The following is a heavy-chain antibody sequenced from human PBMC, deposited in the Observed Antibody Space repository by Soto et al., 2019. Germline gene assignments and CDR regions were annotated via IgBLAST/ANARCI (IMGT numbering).Heavy chain of an antibody. J-gene: IGHJ4*02. CDR1: GYTFTGYY. Sequence: ASVKVSCKASGYTFTGYYMHWVRQAPGQRLEWMGWINPNSGGTNYAQKFQGRVTMTRDTSISTAYMELSRLRSDDTAVYYCARTRGYSYGFVPPPDYWGQGTLVTVSS. CDR3: ARTRGYSYGFVPPPDY. V-gene: IGHV1-2*02. D-gene: IGHD5-18*01. CDR2: INPNSGGT.